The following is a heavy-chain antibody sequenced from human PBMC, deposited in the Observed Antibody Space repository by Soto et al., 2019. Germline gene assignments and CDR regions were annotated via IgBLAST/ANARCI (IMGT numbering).Heavy chain of an antibody. CDR3: ARGHDFWSGYYNY. CDR2: IYYSGST. V-gene: IGHV4-30-4*01. CDR1: GGSISSGDYY. J-gene: IGHJ4*02. D-gene: IGHD3-3*01. Sequence: KPSETLSLTCTVSGGSISSGDYYWSWIRQPPGKGLEWIGYIYYSGSTYYNPSLKSRVTISVDTSKNQFSLKLSSVTAADTAVYYCARGHDFWSGYYNYWGQGTLVTVSS.